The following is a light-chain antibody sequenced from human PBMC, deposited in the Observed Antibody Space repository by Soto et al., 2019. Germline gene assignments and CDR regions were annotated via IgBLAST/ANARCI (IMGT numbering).Light chain of an antibody. CDR1: QDINKN. CDR2: AAS. J-gene: IGKJ1*01. Sequence: DIQMTQSPSSLSASVGDRVTITCQASQDINKNLNWYQQRPGKAPKLLIYAASSLHSGVPSRFSGSGSGTHFTLTISSLQPEDFAIYYCQQSHDTPPTFGQGTKVDI. CDR3: QQSHDTPPT. V-gene: IGKV1-39*01.